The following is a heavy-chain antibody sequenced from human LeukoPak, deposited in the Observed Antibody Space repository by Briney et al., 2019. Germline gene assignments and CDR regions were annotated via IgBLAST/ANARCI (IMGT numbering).Heavy chain of an antibody. CDR1: GFTLRTYR. J-gene: IGHJ6*01. Sequence: GGSLTLSRAPSGFTLRTYRMHWAPQAPDKALEWVAVISYDGSNKYYAHSVKGRFTITRDNSNNTLYLQMDSVRAGDRAVYYCAKGRCSSWYYYHCDMDVWGQGATVTVSS. CDR2: ISYDGSNK. V-gene: IGHV3-30*18. D-gene: IGHD6-13*01. CDR3: AKGRCSSWYYYHCDMDV.